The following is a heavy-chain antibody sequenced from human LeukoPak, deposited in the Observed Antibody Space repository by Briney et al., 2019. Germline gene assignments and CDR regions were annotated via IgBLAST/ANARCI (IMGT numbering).Heavy chain of an antibody. Sequence: GGSLRLSCAASGFTFSSYSMNWVRQAPGKGLEWVSYISSSSSTIYYADSVKGRFTISRDNAKNSLYLQMNSLRAEDTAVYYCASFITILGVVTPWGQGTLVTVSS. CDR3: ASFITILGVVTP. J-gene: IGHJ5*02. CDR1: GFTFSSYS. D-gene: IGHD3-3*01. V-gene: IGHV3-48*01. CDR2: ISSSSSTI.